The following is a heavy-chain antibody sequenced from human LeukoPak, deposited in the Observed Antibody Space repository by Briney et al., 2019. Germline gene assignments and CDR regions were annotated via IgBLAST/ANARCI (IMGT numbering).Heavy chain of an antibody. CDR3: ARVEASGYDYGAFDY. J-gene: IGHJ4*02. Sequence: PGGSLRLSCAASGFNFSTYWMSWVRQAPGKELQWVANIKQDGSAKYYVDSVKGRFTISRDNAKNSLYLQMNSLRAEDTAVYYCARVEASGYDYGAFDYWGQGTLVTVSS. V-gene: IGHV3-7*01. CDR1: GFNFSTYW. CDR2: IKQDGSAK. D-gene: IGHD5-12*01.